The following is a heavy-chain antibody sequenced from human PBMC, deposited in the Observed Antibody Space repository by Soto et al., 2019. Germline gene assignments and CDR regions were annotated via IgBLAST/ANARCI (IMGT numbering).Heavy chain of an antibody. J-gene: IGHJ4*02. V-gene: IGHV3-23*02. D-gene: IGHD6-19*01. CDR2: ISGSGGRI. Sequence: EVQLLESGGGLVQPGGSLRLSCAASGFTFYRYDMFWVRQTPRRGLEWVSFISGSGGRIEYGAFVRGRFTASRGNAEDTLSLQMNSLAFDDTGVYYCVRRGSETGWYYDQWGQGTLVAVSS. CDR3: VRRGSETGWYYDQ. CDR1: GFTFYRYD.